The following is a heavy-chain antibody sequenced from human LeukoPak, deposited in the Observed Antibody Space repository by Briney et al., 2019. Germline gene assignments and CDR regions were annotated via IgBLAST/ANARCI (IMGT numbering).Heavy chain of an antibody. Sequence: NRGESLKISCQGSGYSFTSYWIGWVRQLPGKGLEWMGIIYPGDSDTRYSPSFQGQVTISADKSISTAYLQWSSLKASDTAMYYCARHRPGDTYATDYWGQGTLVTVSS. CDR2: IYPGDSDT. CDR3: ARHRPGDTYATDY. CDR1: GYSFTSYW. D-gene: IGHD5-18*01. J-gene: IGHJ4*02. V-gene: IGHV5-51*01.